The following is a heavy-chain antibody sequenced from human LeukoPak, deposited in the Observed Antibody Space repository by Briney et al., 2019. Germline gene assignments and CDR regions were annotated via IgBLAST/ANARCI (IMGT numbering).Heavy chain of an antibody. CDR1: GFTFSSYA. V-gene: IGHV3-23*01. J-gene: IGHJ4*02. CDR3: AKDPRGYSYGGFDY. Sequence: GGSLRLSCAASGFTFSSYAMTWVRQAPGKGLEWVSAISGSGGSTYYADSVKGRFTISRDNSKNTLYLQMNSLRAEDTAVYYCAKDPRGYSYGGFDYWGQGTLVTVSS. D-gene: IGHD5-18*01. CDR2: ISGSGGST.